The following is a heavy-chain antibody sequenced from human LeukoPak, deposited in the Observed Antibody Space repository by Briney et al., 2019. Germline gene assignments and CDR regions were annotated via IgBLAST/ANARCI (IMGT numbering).Heavy chain of an antibody. Sequence: GSLRLSCAASGFLFSSYAMHWVRQAPGKGLEWAAVISYDGSSKYYADSVKGRFTIVRDNSKNTLYLQMNSLRGEDTAVYYCARETARSFDYWGQGTLVTVSS. CDR2: ISYDGSSK. J-gene: IGHJ4*02. V-gene: IGHV3-30-3*01. CDR3: ARETARSFDY. CDR1: GFLFSSYA.